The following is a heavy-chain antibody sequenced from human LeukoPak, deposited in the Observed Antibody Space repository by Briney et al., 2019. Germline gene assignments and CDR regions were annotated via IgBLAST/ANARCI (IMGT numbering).Heavy chain of an antibody. J-gene: IGHJ4*02. CDR1: GYSISSGYY. CDR2: IYHSGST. Sequence: SETLSLTCTVSGYSISSGYYWGWIRQPPVKGLEWIGSIYHSGSTYYNPSLKSRVTISVDTSKNQFSLKLSSVTAADTAVYYCARAAAGVYFDYWGQGTLVTVSS. CDR3: ARAAAGVYFDY. V-gene: IGHV4-38-2*02. D-gene: IGHD6-13*01.